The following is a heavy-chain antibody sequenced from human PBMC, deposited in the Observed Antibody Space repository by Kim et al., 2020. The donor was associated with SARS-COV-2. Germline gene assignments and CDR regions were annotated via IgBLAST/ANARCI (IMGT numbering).Heavy chain of an antibody. CDR1: GFTFSSYA. Sequence: GGSLRLSCAASGFTFSSYAMHWVRQAPGKGLEWVAVISYDGSNKYYADSVKGRFTISRDNSKNTLYLQMNSLRAEDTAVYYCARNFGVVVVAATGEGGRRNQWGDYWGQGTLVTVSS. CDR2: ISYDGSNK. D-gene: IGHD2-15*01. J-gene: IGHJ4*02. CDR3: ARNFGVVVVAATGEGGRRNQWGDY. V-gene: IGHV3-30*04.